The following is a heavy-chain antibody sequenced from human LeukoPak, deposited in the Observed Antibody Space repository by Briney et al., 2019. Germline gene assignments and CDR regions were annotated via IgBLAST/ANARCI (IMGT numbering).Heavy chain of an antibody. D-gene: IGHD2-2*01. CDR1: GFTFSSYG. J-gene: IGHJ4*02. CDR3: AKEFNIVVVPGHQGLSKRDY. CDR2: ISSSSSTI. Sequence: PGGSLRLSCAASGFTFSSYGMHWVRQAPGKGLEWVSYISSSSSTIYYADSVKGRFTISRDNAKNSLYLQMNSLRAEDTAVYYCAKEFNIVVVPGHQGLSKRDYWGQGTLVTVSS. V-gene: IGHV3-48*01.